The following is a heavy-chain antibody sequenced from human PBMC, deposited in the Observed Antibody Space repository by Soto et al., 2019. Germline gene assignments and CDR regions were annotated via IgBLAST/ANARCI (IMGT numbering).Heavy chain of an antibody. J-gene: IGHJ4*02. CDR2: INAGNGNT. D-gene: IGHD2-21*02. CDR3: ARHGVEVTAFRIRSISYYFDY. CDR1: GYTFNSYA. V-gene: IGHV1-3*01. Sequence: ASVKVSCKASGYTFNSYAKHWVRPAPGQRLEWMGWINAGNGNTKFSQKFQGRVTIPRVTSQSTAYMELSSLRSEDTAVYYCARHGVEVTAFRIRSISYYFDYWGQGTLVTVSS.